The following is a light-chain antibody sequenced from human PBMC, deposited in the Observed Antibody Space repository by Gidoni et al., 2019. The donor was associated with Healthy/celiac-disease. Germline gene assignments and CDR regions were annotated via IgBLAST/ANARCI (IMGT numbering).Light chain of an antibody. CDR1: QSVSSY. Sequence: DIVLTQSPATLSLSPGERATLSCRASQSVSSYLAWYQQKPGQAPRLLIYDASNRATGIPARCSGSGAGTDFTLTISSLEPEDFAVYYCQQRSNWRYTFGQGTKLEIK. V-gene: IGKV3-11*01. CDR3: QQRSNWRYT. CDR2: DAS. J-gene: IGKJ2*01.